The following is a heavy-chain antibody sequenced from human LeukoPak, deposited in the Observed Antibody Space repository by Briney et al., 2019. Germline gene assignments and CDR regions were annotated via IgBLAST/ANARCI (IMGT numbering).Heavy chain of an antibody. V-gene: IGHV1-8*01. CDR1: GYTFTSYD. Sequence: ASVKVSCKASGYTFTSYDINWVRQATGQGLEWMGWMNPNSGNTGYAQKFQGRVTMTRNTSISTAYMELNSLRSEDTAVYYCARAVAGGSYYGMDVWGQGTTVTASS. CDR3: ARAVAGGSYYGMDV. D-gene: IGHD6-19*01. CDR2: MNPNSGNT. J-gene: IGHJ6*02.